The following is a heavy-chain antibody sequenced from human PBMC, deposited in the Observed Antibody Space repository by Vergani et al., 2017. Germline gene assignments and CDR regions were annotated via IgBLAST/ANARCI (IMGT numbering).Heavy chain of an antibody. Sequence: QVQLQESGPGLVKPSETMSLTCAVSGYSISSGYYWGWIRQPPGKGLEWIGYIYSTGSTNYNPSLNSRVTMSVDTSKNQFSLKLRSVTAADTAVYFCARGMYRDEASTGYRLEGMDIWGQGTTVTISS. J-gene: IGHJ6*02. CDR3: ARGMYRDEASTGYRLEGMDI. D-gene: IGHD3-9*01. CDR2: IYSTGST. CDR1: GYSISSGYY. V-gene: IGHV4-38-2*01.